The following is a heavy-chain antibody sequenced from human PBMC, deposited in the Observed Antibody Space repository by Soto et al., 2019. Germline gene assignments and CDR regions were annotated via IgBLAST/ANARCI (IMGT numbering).Heavy chain of an antibody. CDR3: ARACSSNSCYDVFDY. CDR1: GGSIRSYY. Sequence: SETLSLTCTVCGGSIRSYYWSWIRQPAGKGLEWIGRIYTSGSTNYNPSLKSRVTMSVDTSKNQFSLKLSSVTAADTAVYYCARACSSNSCYDVFDYWGQGTLVTVSS. CDR2: IYTSGST. V-gene: IGHV4-4*07. J-gene: IGHJ4*02. D-gene: IGHD2-2*01.